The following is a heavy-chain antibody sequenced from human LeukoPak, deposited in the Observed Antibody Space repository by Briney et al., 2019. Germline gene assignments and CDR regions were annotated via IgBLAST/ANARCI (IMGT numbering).Heavy chain of an antibody. CDR1: GFTFSSYA. Sequence: GGSLRLSCAASGFTFSSYAMGWVRQAPGKGLEWVSAISGSGGSAYYADSVKGRFTISRDNSKNTLYLQMNSLRAEDTAVYYCAGGSSSAVGYWGQGTLVTVSS. V-gene: IGHV3-23*01. CDR2: ISGSGGSA. J-gene: IGHJ4*02. CDR3: AGGSSSAVGY. D-gene: IGHD6-13*01.